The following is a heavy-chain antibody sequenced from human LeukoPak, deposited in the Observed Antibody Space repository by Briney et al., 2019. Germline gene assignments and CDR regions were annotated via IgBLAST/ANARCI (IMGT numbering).Heavy chain of an antibody. CDR2: IYYSGGT. V-gene: IGHV4-39*01. D-gene: IGHD6-13*01. J-gene: IGHJ4*02. CDR1: GGSISSSSYY. CDR3: ASPPSIAAAGGDY. Sequence: SETLSLTCTVSGGSISSSSYYWGWIRQPPGRGLEWIGSIYYSGGTYYNPSLKSRVTISVDTSKNQFSPKLSSVTAADTAVYYCASPPSIAAAGGDYWGQGTLVTVSS.